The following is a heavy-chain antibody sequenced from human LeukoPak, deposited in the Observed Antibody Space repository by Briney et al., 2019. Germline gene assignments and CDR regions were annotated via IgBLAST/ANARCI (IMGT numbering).Heavy chain of an antibody. D-gene: IGHD5-24*01. V-gene: IGHV1-46*01. Sequence: ASVKVSCKAAGYTFTSYYMHWVRQAPGQGLEWMGIINPSGGSTSYAQKFQGRVTMTRDTSTSTVYMELSSLRSEDTAVYYCAREGEMADYTGASIPPHDAFDICGQGKMVTVSS. CDR2: INPSGGST. J-gene: IGHJ3*02. CDR3: AREGEMADYTGASIPPHDAFDI. CDR1: GYTFTSYY.